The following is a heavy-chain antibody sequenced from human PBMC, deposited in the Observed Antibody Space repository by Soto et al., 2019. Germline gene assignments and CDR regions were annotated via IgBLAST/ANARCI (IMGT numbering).Heavy chain of an antibody. V-gene: IGHV3-49*04. Sequence: PGGSLRLSCTASGFTFGYYAMSWVRQAPGKGLEWVGFIRSKAYGGTTEYAASVKGRFTISRDDPKSIAYLQMNSLKTEDTAVYYXTRAPEYRRNYYYGMDVWGQGTTVTVSS. D-gene: IGHD3-16*02. CDR2: IRSKAYGGTT. J-gene: IGHJ6*02. CDR3: TRAPEYRRNYYYGMDV. CDR1: GFTFGYYA.